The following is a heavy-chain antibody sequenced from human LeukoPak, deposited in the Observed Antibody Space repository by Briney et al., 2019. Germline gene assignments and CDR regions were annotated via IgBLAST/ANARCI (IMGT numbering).Heavy chain of an antibody. Sequence: PSQTLSLTCTVSGGSISSGGYYWSWIRQHPGKGLEWIGYIYYSGSTYYNPSLKSRVTISVDTSKNQFSLKLSSVTAADTAVYYCARVCGSTSWYYYGMDVWGQGTTVTVSS. CDR3: ARVCGSTSWYYYGMDV. D-gene: IGHD2-2*01. CDR1: GGSISSGGYY. J-gene: IGHJ6*02. CDR2: IYYSGST. V-gene: IGHV4-31*03.